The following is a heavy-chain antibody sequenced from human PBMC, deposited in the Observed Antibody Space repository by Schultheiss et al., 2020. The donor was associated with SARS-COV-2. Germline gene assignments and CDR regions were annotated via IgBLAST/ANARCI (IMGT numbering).Heavy chain of an antibody. CDR3: ATNWNYDRSLDY. V-gene: IGHV3-48*03. CDR2: ISSSGTTL. D-gene: IGHD1-7*01. J-gene: IGHJ4*02. CDR1: GFTFSSYE. Sequence: GGSLRLSCAASGFTFSSYEMNWVRQAPGKGLEWVSFISSSGTTLYYADSVKGRFTISRDNAKNSVSLQMSGLRVEDTAIYYSATNWNYDRSLDYWGQGTLITVSS.